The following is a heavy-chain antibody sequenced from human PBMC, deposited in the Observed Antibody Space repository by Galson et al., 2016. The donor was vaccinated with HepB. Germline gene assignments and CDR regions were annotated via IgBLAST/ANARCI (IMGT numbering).Heavy chain of an antibody. D-gene: IGHD5-24*01. V-gene: IGHV1-69*13. CDR3: ARGRGYKFADWWFDP. CDR2: IIPMSGPA. CDR1: GGTFSSSV. Sequence: SVKVSCKASGGTFSSSVISWVRQAPGQGLEWMGGIIPMSGPANYAPRFQGGVTISADESTNTVYMELKSLTSEDTALYYCARGRGYKFADWWFDPWGQGSLVTVSS. J-gene: IGHJ5*02.